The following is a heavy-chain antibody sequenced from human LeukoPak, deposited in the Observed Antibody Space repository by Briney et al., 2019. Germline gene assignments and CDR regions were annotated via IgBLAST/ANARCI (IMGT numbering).Heavy chain of an antibody. D-gene: IGHD6-13*01. CDR2: IYTSGST. CDR1: GGSISSYY. V-gene: IGHV4-4*07. CDR3: ARGIIVIAATSWWGTGNWFDP. J-gene: IGHJ5*02. Sequence: PSETLSLTCTVSGGSISSYYWSWIRQPAGKGLEWIGRIYTSGSTNYNPSLKSRVTMSVDTSKHQFSLKLSSVTAADTAVYYCARGIIVIAATSWWGTGNWFDPWGQGTLVTVSS.